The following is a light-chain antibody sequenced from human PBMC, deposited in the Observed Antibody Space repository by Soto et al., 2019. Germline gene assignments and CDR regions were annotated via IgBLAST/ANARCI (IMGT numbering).Light chain of an antibody. CDR3: QQYDSSPKT. J-gene: IGKJ2*01. CDR2: GAS. CDR1: QSVSSSY. V-gene: IGKV3-20*01. Sequence: EIELTQSPGTLSLSPGERATISCRASQSVSSSYLSWYQQKPGQAPSLLIYGASSRATGIPDRFSGSGSGTDFTLTISRLQPEDFAVYYCQQYDSSPKTFGQGTKLEIK.